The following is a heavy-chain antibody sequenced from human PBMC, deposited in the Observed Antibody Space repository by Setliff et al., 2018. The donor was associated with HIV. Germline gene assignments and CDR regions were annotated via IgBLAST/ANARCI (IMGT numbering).Heavy chain of an antibody. CDR3: ARHDTEYSSYPIDY. D-gene: IGHD6-6*01. CDR2: IYYSGSTYYYGGST. Sequence: PSETLSLTCTVSGGSISSSIYYWGWIRQPPGKGLEWIGFIYYSGSTYYYGGSTYYNPSLKSRVTISVDTSKNQFSLKLSSVTAADTAAYYCARHDTEYSSYPIDYWGQGNLVTVSS. CDR1: GGSISSSIYY. V-gene: IGHV4-39*01. J-gene: IGHJ4*02.